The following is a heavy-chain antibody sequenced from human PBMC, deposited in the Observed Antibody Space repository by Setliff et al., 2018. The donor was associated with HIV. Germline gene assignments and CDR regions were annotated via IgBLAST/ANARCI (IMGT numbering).Heavy chain of an antibody. D-gene: IGHD4-4*01. V-gene: IGHV4-59*11. J-gene: IGHJ6*03. Sequence: SETLSLTCTVSGGSISSHYWSWIRQPPGKGLEWIGYIYYSGSTNYNPSLKSRVTISVDTSKNQFSLKLSSVTAADTAVYYCARELRVTGIYYYYYMDVWGKGTTVTV. CDR3: ARELRVTGIYYYYYMDV. CDR2: IYYSGST. CDR1: GGSISSHY.